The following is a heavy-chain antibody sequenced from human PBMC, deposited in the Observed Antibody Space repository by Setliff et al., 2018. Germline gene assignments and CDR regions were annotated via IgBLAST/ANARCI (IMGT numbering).Heavy chain of an antibody. CDR1: GGPLNSYS. V-gene: IGHV1-69*02. Sequence: SVKVSCKASGGPLNSYSFSWVRQAPGQGLEWMGRIIPVLDITRYSQKFQGRVTITADKSTGIIYMELTSLRSNDTAVYYCARHPPPPNYFDIGALDSWGQGTLVTVSS. CDR2: IIPVLDIT. CDR3: ARHPPPPNYFDIGALDS. D-gene: IGHD3-22*01. J-gene: IGHJ4*02.